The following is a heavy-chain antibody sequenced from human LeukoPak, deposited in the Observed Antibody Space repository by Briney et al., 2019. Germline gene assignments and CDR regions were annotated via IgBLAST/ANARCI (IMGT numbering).Heavy chain of an antibody. V-gene: IGHV4-34*01. J-gene: IGHJ5*02. CDR2: INPSGST. Sequence: SETLSLTCAVYGGSFSGYYWSWIRQPPGKGLEWIGEINPSGSTNYNPSLTSRVTISVDTSKNQFSLKLSSVTAADTAVYYCARRRGTYYFDTSGYYGKNWFDPWGQGTLVTVSS. CDR3: ARRRGTYYFDTSGYYGKNWFDP. CDR1: GGSFSGYY. D-gene: IGHD3-22*01.